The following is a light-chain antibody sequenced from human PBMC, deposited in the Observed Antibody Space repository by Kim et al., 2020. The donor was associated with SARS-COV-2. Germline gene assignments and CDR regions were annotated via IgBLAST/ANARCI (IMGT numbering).Light chain of an antibody. J-gene: IGLJ3*02. CDR2: AVS. Sequence: QSALTQPASVSGSPGQSITISCTGISSDLGNYDYVSWYQQHPGKAPKLIIYAVSIRPSGVSNRFSGSKSGNTASLTISGLQAEDEADYYCSSHTSTNTLVVFGGGTQLTVL. V-gene: IGLV2-14*03. CDR3: SSHTSTNTLVV. CDR1: SSDLGNYDY.